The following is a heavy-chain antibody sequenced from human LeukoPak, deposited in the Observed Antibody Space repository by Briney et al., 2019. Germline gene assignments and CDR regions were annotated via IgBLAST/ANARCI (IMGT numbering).Heavy chain of an antibody. CDR3: AKEESFVNYYDSSGYYPDY. CDR2: IRYDGSNK. D-gene: IGHD3-22*01. CDR1: GFTFSSYG. J-gene: IGHJ4*02. Sequence: HPGGSLRLSCAASGFTFSSYGMHWVRQAPGKGLEWVAFIRYDGSNKYYADSVKGRFTISRDNSKNTLYLQMNSLRAEDTAVYYCAKEESFVNYYDSSGYYPDYWGQGTLVTVSS. V-gene: IGHV3-30*02.